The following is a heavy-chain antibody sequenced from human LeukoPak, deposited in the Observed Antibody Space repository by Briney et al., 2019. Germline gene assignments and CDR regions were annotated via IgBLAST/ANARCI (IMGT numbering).Heavy chain of an antibody. Sequence: ASVKVSCKASGYTFTGYYMHWVRQAPGQGLEWMGWINPNSGGTNYAQKFQGRVTMTTDTSTSTAYMELRSLRSDDTAVYYCARDFSYSYYFDYWGQGTLVTVSS. CDR2: INPNSGGT. D-gene: IGHD2-15*01. CDR1: GYTFTGYY. CDR3: ARDFSYSYYFDY. V-gene: IGHV1-2*02. J-gene: IGHJ4*02.